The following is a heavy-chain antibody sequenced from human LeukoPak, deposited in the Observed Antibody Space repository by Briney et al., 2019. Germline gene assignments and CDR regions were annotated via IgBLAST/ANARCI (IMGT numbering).Heavy chain of an antibody. CDR3: ARDYSAHVLRYFDWLPWNDAFDI. CDR1: GYTCTSYG. D-gene: IGHD3-9*01. J-gene: IGHJ3*02. Sequence: EASVKVSCKASGYTCTSYGISWVRQAPGQGLEWMGWISAYNGNTNYAQKLQGRVTMTTDTSTSTAYMELRSLRSDDTAVYYCARDYSAHVLRYFDWLPWNDAFDIWGQGTMVTVSS. V-gene: IGHV1-18*01. CDR2: ISAYNGNT.